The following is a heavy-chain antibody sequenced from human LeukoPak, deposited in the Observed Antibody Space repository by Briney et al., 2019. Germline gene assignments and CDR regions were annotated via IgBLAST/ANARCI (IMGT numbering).Heavy chain of an antibody. CDR2: ISGSGGST. D-gene: IGHD1-26*01. V-gene: IGHV3-23*01. CDR3: AKDRARATTSEYFDP. J-gene: IGHJ5*02. Sequence: GGSLRLSCAASGFTFSSYAMSWVRQAPGKGLEWVSAISGSGGSTYYADSVKGRFTISRDNSKNTLYLQMNSLRAEDTAVYYCAKDRARATTSEYFDPWGQGTLVTVSS. CDR1: GFTFSSYA.